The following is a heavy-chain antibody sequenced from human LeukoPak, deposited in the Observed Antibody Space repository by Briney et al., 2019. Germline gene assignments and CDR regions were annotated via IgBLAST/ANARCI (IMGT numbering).Heavy chain of an antibody. V-gene: IGHV3-21*01. CDR2: ISSGSSYI. D-gene: IGHD3-3*01. J-gene: IGHJ4*02. CDR3: ARMGGSITIFGIGY. Sequence: GGSLRLSCAASGFTFSSYSMNWVRQAPGKGLEWVSSISSGSSYIYYADSVKGRFTISRDNAKNSLYLQMNSLRAEDTAVYYCARMGGSITIFGIGYWGQGTLVTVSS. CDR1: GFTFSSYS.